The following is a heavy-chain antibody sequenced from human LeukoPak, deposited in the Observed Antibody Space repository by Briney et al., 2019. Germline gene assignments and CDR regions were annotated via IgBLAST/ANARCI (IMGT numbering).Heavy chain of an antibody. D-gene: IGHD3-3*01. CDR1: GFTFSSYS. CDR3: ARDDFWSGYLFDY. V-gene: IGHV3-21*01. CDR2: ISSSSSYI. Sequence: GGSLRLSCAASGFTFSSYSMNWVRQAPGKGLEWVSSISSSSSYIYYADSVEGRFTISRDNAKNSLYLQMNSLRAEDTAVYYCARDDFWSGYLFDYWGQGTLVTVSS. J-gene: IGHJ4*02.